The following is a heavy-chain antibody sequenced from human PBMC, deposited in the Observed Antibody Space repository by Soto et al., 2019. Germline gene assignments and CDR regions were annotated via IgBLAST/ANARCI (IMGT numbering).Heavy chain of an antibody. CDR2: VYSDGTS. V-gene: IGHV3-53*02. J-gene: IGHJ6*02. Sequence: EMQLVETGGGLIQAGGSLRLSCAATGFTVSSNHMSWIRQAPGKGLEWVSLVYSDGTSNYADSVKGRFTISKDSSKYSLYLQMYSLRADDSAVYYCARGSFRREFYYGLDVWGQGTTVIVS. CDR1: GFTVSSNH. CDR3: ARGSFRREFYYGLDV. D-gene: IGHD3-10*01.